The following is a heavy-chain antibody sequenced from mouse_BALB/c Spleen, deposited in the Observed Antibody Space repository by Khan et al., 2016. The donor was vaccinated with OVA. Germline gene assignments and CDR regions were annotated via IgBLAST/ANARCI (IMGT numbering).Heavy chain of an antibody. CDR2: INTYTGEP. D-gene: IGHD2-1*01. CDR1: GYTFTNYG. V-gene: IGHV9-3-1*01. CDR3: ARVGNYWYFDV. Sequence: QIQLVQSGPELKKPGETVKISCKASGYTFTNYGMNWVKQAPGKGLKWMGWINTYTGEPTYADDFKGRFAFSLETSASTASLQIHNLKNEDTATYFCARVGNYWYFDVWGAGTTVTVSS. J-gene: IGHJ1*01.